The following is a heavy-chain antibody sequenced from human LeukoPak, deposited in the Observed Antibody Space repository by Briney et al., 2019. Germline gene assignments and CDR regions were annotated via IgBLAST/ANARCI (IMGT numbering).Heavy chain of an antibody. D-gene: IGHD3-22*01. CDR3: ARGWEYYYDSSGPLDY. Sequence: GGSLRLSCAASGFTFSSYSMNWLRQAPGEGLEWVSEISGSGGSTYYADSVKGRFTISRDNSKNTLYLQMNSLRAEDTAVYYCARGWEYYYDSSGPLDYWGQGTLVTVSS. CDR1: GFTFSSYS. CDR2: ISGSGGST. V-gene: IGHV3-23*01. J-gene: IGHJ4*02.